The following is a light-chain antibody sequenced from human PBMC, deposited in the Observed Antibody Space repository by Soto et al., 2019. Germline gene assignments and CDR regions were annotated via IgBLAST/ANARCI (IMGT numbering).Light chain of an antibody. Sequence: EIVMTQSPATLSLSPGERATLSCRASQSVFTSLAWYQQKPGQAPRLLIYGEATRATGIPARFSGSGSGTEFTLTISDLQSEDFAVYYCQQYHNWPAFGQGTQVEIK. CDR3: QQYHNWPA. V-gene: IGKV3-15*01. J-gene: IGKJ1*01. CDR1: QSVFTS. CDR2: GEA.